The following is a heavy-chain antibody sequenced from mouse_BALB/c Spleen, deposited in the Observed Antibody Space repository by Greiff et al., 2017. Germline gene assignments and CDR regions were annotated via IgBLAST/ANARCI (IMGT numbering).Heavy chain of an antibody. J-gene: IGHJ2*01. CDR2: ISSGGGST. D-gene: IGHD1-1*01. Sequence: DVKLVESGGGLVKPGGSLKLSCAASGFAFSSYDMSWVRQTPEKRLEWVAYISSGGGSTYYPDTVKGRFTISRDNAKNTLYLQMSSLKSEDTAMYYCARHLLRFFDYWGQGTTLTVSS. CDR1: GFAFSSYD. V-gene: IGHV5-12-1*01. CDR3: ARHLLRFFDY.